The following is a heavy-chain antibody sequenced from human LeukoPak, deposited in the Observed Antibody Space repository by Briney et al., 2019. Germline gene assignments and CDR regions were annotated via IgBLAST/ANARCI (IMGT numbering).Heavy chain of an antibody. CDR1: GYTFTSYY. D-gene: IGHD3-10*01. V-gene: IGHV1-46*01. CDR3: AREGDYYGSGSYYRHKDAFDI. Sequence: ASVKVSCKASGYTFTSYYMHWVRQAPGQGLEWMGIINPSGGSTSYAQKFQGRVTMTRDMSTSTVYMELSSLRSEDTAVYYCAREGDYYGSGSYYRHKDAFDIWGQGTMVTVSS. J-gene: IGHJ3*02. CDR2: INPSGGST.